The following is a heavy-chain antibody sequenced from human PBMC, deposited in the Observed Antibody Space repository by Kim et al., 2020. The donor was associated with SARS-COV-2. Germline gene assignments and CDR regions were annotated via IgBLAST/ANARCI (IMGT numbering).Heavy chain of an antibody. CDR2: T. D-gene: IGHD2-15*01. V-gene: IGHV3-74*01. J-gene: IGHJ4*02. Sequence: TSYADSVKGRFTISRDNAKNTMYLQMNSLRAEDTAVYYCARDGHGGTVDSWGQGTLVTVSS. CDR3: ARDGHGGTVDS.